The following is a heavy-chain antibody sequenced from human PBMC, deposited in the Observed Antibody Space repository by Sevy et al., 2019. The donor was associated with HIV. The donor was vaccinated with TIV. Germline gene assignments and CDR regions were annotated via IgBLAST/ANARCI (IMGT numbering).Heavy chain of an antibody. CDR1: GGSISSYY. D-gene: IGHD3-22*01. J-gene: IGHJ6*03. CDR3: ASTQNYYYDSSGNYYYYYYMDV. Sequence: SETLSLTCTVSGGSISSYYWSWIRQPAGKGLEWIGRIYTSGSTNYNPSLKSRVTMSVDTSKNQSSLKLSSVTAADTAVYYCASTQNYYYDSSGNYYYYYYMDVWGKGTTVTVSS. CDR2: IYTSGST. V-gene: IGHV4-4*07.